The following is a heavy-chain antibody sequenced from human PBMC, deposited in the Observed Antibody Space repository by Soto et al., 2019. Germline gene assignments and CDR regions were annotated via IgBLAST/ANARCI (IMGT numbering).Heavy chain of an antibody. V-gene: IGHV1-18*01. CDR1: GYTFTSYG. CDR3: AREKSIRFLEWSRDGPSAPAFDI. CDR2: ISAYNGNT. J-gene: IGHJ3*02. Sequence: RASVKVSCKASGYTFTSYGISWVRQAPGQGLEWMGWISAYNGNTNYAQKLQGRATMTTDTSTSTAYMELRSLRSDDTAVYYCAREKSIRFLEWSRDGPSAPAFDIWGQGTMVTVSS. D-gene: IGHD3-3*01.